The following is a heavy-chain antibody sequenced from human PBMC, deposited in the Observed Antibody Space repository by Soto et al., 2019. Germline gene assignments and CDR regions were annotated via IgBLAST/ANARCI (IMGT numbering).Heavy chain of an antibody. Sequence: PGGSLRLSCAASGFTFSNYAVTWVRQAPGKGLEWVSSISGNNGGTYYADSVKGRFTISRDNSKNTLNLQMNSLRAADTAVYYCAKGIGDAYYYYPLDVWGQGTTVTVSS. V-gene: IGHV3-23*01. CDR1: GFTFSNYA. CDR2: ISGNNGGT. CDR3: AKGIGDAYYYYPLDV. J-gene: IGHJ6*02. D-gene: IGHD3-10*01.